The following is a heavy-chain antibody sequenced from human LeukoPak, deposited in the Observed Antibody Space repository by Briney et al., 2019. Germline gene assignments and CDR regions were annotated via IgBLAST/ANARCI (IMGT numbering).Heavy chain of an antibody. Sequence: GGSLRLSCAASGVTFTTFCMHWIRQPPGEGLVWVSRINSEGRGTIYADSVKGRFTVSRDNSKNIVYLQMSSLRADDTAVYYCARGGVDHGFDVWGQGTMVTVSS. J-gene: IGHJ3*01. CDR3: ARGGVDHGFDV. V-gene: IGHV3-74*01. D-gene: IGHD3-3*01. CDR2: INSEGRGT. CDR1: GVTFTTFC.